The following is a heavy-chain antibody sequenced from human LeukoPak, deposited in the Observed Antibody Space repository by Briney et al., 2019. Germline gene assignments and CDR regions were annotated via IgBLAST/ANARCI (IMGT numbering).Heavy chain of an antibody. J-gene: IGHJ5*02. CDR1: GYIFTTYS. D-gene: IGHD2-8*01. CDR3: ARKWSSRDWFDP. CDR2: INPRGDAT. Sequence: ASVKVSCTASGYIFTTYSIYWVRQAPGQGLEWIGMINPRGDATIYAQKFQGRVTMTSDTSTTTIYMELSSLKSEDTGLYYCARKWSSRDWFDPWGQGTLVTVSS. V-gene: IGHV1-46*01.